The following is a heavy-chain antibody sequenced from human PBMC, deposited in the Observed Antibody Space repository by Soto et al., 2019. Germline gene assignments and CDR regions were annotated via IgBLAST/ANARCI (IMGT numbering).Heavy chain of an antibody. CDR1: GFTFSSYS. CDR2: ISSSSSYI. J-gene: IGHJ4*02. CDR3: ARATGTRRTSYFDY. D-gene: IGHD1-1*01. Sequence: EVQLVESGGGLVKPGGSLRLSCAASGFTFSSYSMNWVRQAPGKGLEWVSSISSSSSYIYYADSVKGRFTISRDNAKNSLYLQMNSLRAEDTAVYYCARATGTRRTSYFDYWGQGNLVTVSS. V-gene: IGHV3-21*01.